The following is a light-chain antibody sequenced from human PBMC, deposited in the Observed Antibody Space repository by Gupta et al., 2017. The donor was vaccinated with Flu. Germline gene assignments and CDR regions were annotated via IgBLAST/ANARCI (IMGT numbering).Light chain of an antibody. CDR2: EVT. Sequence: QSALTQPRSVSGSPGLSVTISCPGRSSDIGGYDYVSWYQQNPGKAPKLMIYEVTKRPSGVPDRFSGSKSGSTASLTISGLQADDEADYYCCSYAGSSTFWVFGGGTKLTVL. V-gene: IGLV2-11*01. CDR3: CSYAGSSTFWV. J-gene: IGLJ3*02. CDR1: SSDIGGYDY.